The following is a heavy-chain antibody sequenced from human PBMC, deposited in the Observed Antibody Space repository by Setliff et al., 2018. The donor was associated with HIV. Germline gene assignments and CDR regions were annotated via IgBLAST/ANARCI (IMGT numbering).Heavy chain of an antibody. CDR1: GYTITTYG. CDR3: LTGRKEFDI. J-gene: IGHJ3*02. V-gene: IGHV7-4-1*02. Sequence: GGSVKVSCKASGYTITTYGLNWVRQVPGQGLEWMGRIDPNTGSPTYARGFTGRFVFSLDISVGTAFLQISSLKSEDTALYFCLTGRKEFDIWGQGTMVTVSS. D-gene: IGHD1-1*01. CDR2: IDPNTGSP.